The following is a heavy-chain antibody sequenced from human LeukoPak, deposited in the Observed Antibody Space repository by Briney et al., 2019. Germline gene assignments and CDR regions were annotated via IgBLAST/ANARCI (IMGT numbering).Heavy chain of an antibody. D-gene: IGHD3-3*01. CDR2: SYCSGTT. Sequence: SETLSLTCTVSGGSISSYYWSWIRQPPGQGLEWIGYSYCSGTTNYNPSLKSRVTISLGTSKNQFSLNLSSVTAADTAVYYCARTAGSFTVFGVVTRAFDIWGQGIMVTVSS. V-gene: IGHV4-59*01. CDR3: ARTAGSFTVFGVVTRAFDI. CDR1: GGSISSYY. J-gene: IGHJ3*02.